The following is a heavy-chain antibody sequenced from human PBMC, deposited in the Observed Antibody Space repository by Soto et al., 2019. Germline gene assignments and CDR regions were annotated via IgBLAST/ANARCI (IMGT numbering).Heavy chain of an antibody. CDR1: GYSFTSYW. CDR3: ARGPLGDYPTNYYGMDV. Sequence: PGESLKISCKGSGYSFTSYWIGWVRQMPGKGLEWMGIIYPGDSDTRYSPSFQGQVTISADKSISTAYLQWSSLKASDTAMYYCARGPLGDYPTNYYGMDVWGQGTTVTVSS. D-gene: IGHD4-17*01. CDR2: IYPGDSDT. J-gene: IGHJ6*02. V-gene: IGHV5-51*01.